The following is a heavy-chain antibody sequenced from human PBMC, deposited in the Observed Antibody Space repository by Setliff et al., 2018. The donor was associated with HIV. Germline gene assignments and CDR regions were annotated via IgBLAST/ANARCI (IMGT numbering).Heavy chain of an antibody. D-gene: IGHD6-13*01. Sequence: GGSLRLSCAASGFTFGDYWMNWVRQAPGKGLEWVASIRNDGSYKYYADSVKGRFTISRDNSKNTLYLQKDSLRAEDTAVYYCAKNLHSSIWSSLDYWGQGTLVTVSS. CDR1: GFTFGDYW. J-gene: IGHJ4*02. V-gene: IGHV3-30*02. CDR2: IRNDGSYK. CDR3: AKNLHSSIWSSLDY.